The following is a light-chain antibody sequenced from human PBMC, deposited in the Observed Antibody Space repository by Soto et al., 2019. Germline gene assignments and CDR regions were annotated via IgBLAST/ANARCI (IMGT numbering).Light chain of an antibody. CDR2: EVI. CDR3: YSYTSSSTYV. CDR1: SSEVGSYNR. J-gene: IGLJ1*01. Sequence: QSALTQPPSVSGSPGQSVTISCTGTSSEVGSYNRVSWYKQPPGAAPKLVIYEVIHRPSGVPDRFSGSKSGNTASLTISGLQAEDEADFYCYSYTSSSTYVFGTGTKVTVL. V-gene: IGLV2-18*02.